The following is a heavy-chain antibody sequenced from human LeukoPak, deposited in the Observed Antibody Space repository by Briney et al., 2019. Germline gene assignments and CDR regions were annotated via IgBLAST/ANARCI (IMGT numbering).Heavy chain of an antibody. V-gene: IGHV1-18*01. CDR3: ARASQQLPRDWFDP. CDR1: GYTFISYG. Sequence: EASVKVSCKASGYTFISYGISWVRQAPGQGLEWMGWISGYNGNTNYAQKFQGRVTMTTDTSTSTAYMELRSLRSDDTAVYYCARASQQLPRDWFDPWGQGTLVTVSS. D-gene: IGHD6-13*01. J-gene: IGHJ5*02. CDR2: ISGYNGNT.